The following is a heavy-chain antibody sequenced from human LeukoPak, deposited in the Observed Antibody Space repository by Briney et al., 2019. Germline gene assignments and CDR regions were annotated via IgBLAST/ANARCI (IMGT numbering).Heavy chain of an antibody. CDR2: IYSSGNT. D-gene: IGHD2-2*02. V-gene: IGHV4-59*08. CDR1: GGSISNYY. Sequence: PSETLSLTCTASGGSISNYYWTWIRQPPGKGLEWIGYIYSSGNTNYNPSLNSRVTISLDTSKNQFSLILRSLTAAHTAVYYCARRYTASPGERFDYWGQGTLVTVSS. CDR3: ARRYTASPGERFDY. J-gene: IGHJ4*02.